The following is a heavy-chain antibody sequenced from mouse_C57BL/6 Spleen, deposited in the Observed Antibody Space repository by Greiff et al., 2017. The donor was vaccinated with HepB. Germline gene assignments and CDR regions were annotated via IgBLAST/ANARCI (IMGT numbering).Heavy chain of an antibody. CDR2: ISSGSSTI. CDR3: ARPGGNYFDY. CDR1: GFTFSDYG. J-gene: IGHJ2*01. Sequence: EVKLVESGGGLVKPGGSLKLSCAASGFTFSDYGMHWVRQAPEKGLEWVAYISSGSSTIYYADTVKGRFTISGDNAKNTLFLQMTSLRSEDTAMYCCARPGGNYFDYWGQGTTLTVSS. V-gene: IGHV5-17*01.